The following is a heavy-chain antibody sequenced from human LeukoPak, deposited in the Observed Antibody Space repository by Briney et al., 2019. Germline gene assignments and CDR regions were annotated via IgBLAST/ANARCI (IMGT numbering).Heavy chain of an antibody. CDR1: GGSFNGYY. CDR2: INHSGST. D-gene: IGHD2-2*02. J-gene: IGHJ4*02. CDR3: ARVRYCSSTSCYRSFDY. V-gene: IGHV4-34*01. Sequence: SETLSLTCAVYGGSFNGYYWTWIRQPPGKGLEWIGEINHSGSTNYNPSLKSRVTISVDTSKNQFSLKLSSVTAADTAVYYCARVRYCSSTSCYRSFDYWGQGTLVTVSS.